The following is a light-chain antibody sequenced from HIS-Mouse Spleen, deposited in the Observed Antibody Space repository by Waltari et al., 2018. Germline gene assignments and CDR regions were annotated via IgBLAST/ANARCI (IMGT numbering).Light chain of an antibody. J-gene: IGLJ2*01. CDR1: RRHVGGYKY. CDR3: SSYTSSSFNVV. CDR2: DVS. Sequence: QSALTQPASVSGSPGQSITLSCTGNRRHVGGYKYVSLYQQHPGKAPKLMIYDVSNRPSGVSNRFSGSKSGNTASLTISGLQAEDEADYYCSSYTSSSFNVVFGGGTKLTVL. V-gene: IGLV2-14*03.